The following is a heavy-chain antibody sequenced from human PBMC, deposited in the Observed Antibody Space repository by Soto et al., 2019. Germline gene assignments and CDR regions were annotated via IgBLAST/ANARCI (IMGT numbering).Heavy chain of an antibody. CDR1: GYSFSTYN. V-gene: IGHV1-18*01. CDR3: ARTSVVNSLDY. Sequence: QVQLVQSGPEVKKPGASVKVSCKGSGYSFSTYNISWVRQAPGQGLELMGRISNYNGNTDYTQKLEGRLVMTTETSTTTAYMELTSLTSDDAAVYYCARTSVVNSLDYWGQGTQDSVSS. D-gene: IGHD4-17*01. CDR2: ISNYNGNT. J-gene: IGHJ4*02.